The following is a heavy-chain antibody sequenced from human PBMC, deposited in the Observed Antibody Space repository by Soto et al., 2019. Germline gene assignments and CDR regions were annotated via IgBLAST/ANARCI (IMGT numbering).Heavy chain of an antibody. V-gene: IGHV3-66*01. CDR2: IYSGGST. CDR3: ARVRRYFDWLSPLDAFDI. J-gene: IGHJ3*02. CDR1: GFTVSSNY. Sequence: VQLVESGGGLVQPGGSLRLSCAASGFTVSSNYMSWVRQAPGKGLEWVSVIYSGGSTYYADSVKGRFTISRDNSKNTLYLQMNSLRAEDTAVYYCARVRRYFDWLSPLDAFDIWGQGTMVTVSS. D-gene: IGHD3-9*01.